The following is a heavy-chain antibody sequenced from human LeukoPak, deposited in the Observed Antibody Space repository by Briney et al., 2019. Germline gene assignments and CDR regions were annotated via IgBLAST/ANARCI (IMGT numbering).Heavy chain of an antibody. CDR1: GFTFSDCA. V-gene: IGHV3-23*01. CDR2: ISGTGGGT. CDR3: ALPLRDGDFYFDY. D-gene: IGHD4-17*01. J-gene: IGHJ4*02. Sequence: GGSLRLSCAASGFTFSDCAMSWVRQAPGMGLEWVSAISGTGGGTNYADSVKGRFTISRDNAKNTVFLQMNSLRAEDTAVYYCALPLRDGDFYFDYWGQGALVTVSS.